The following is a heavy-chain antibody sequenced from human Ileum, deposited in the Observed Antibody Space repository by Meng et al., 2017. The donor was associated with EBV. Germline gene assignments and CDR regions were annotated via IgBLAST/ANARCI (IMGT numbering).Heavy chain of an antibody. CDR2: IYYSGST. V-gene: IGHV4-39*01. CDR3: ARRYYGVPFDN. D-gene: IGHD3-3*01. J-gene: IGHJ4*02. CDR1: GDSISSSNHW. Sequence: QLQRHDPGPGLVKPSETLSLPCAVSGDSISSSNHWWGWIRQPPGKGLEWVGTIYYSGSTFYNPSLKSRVTISLDTSKNQFSLKVSSVTAADTAVYYCARRYYGVPFDNWGQGTLVTVSS.